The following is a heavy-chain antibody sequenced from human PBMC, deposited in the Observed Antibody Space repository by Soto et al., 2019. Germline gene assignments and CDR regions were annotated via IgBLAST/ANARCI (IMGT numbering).Heavy chain of an antibody. V-gene: IGHV4-34*01. J-gene: IGHJ5*02. CDR3: ARSHIVATITRTKLAGWFDP. CDR1: GGSFSGYY. CDR2: INHSGST. D-gene: IGHD5-12*01. Sequence: SETLSLTCAVYGGSFSGYYWSWIRQPPGKGLEWIGEINHSGSTNYNPSLKSRVTISVDTSKNQFSLKLSSVTAADTAVYYCARSHIVATITRTKLAGWFDPWGQGTLVTVSS.